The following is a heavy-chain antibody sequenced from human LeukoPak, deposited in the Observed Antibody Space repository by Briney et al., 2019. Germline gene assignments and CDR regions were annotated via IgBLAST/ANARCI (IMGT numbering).Heavy chain of an antibody. CDR2: ISYDGSNK. J-gene: IGHJ4*02. CDR1: GLTFSSYG. D-gene: IGHD6-19*01. CDR3: AKDRGSASGWYHFDY. V-gene: IGHV3-30*18. Sequence: GGSLRLSCAASGLTFSSYGMHWVRQAPGKGLEWVAVISYDGSNKYYADSVKGRFTISRDNSKNTLELQMNSLRAEDTAVYYWAKDRGSASGWYHFDYWGQGTLVTVSS.